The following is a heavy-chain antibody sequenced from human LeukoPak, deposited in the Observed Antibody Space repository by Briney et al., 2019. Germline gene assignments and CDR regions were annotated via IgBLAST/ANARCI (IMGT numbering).Heavy chain of an antibody. J-gene: IGHJ4*02. V-gene: IGHV3-23*01. Sequence: PGGSLRLSCAASGFTFSTYSMSWVRQAPGKGLEWVSAISGSGGSTYYADSVKGRFTISRDNSKNTLYLQMNSLRAEDTAVYYCAKEEYYYDSSDYRHWGQGTLVTVSS. CDR3: AKEEYYYDSSDYRH. CDR1: GFTFSTYS. CDR2: ISGSGGST. D-gene: IGHD3-22*01.